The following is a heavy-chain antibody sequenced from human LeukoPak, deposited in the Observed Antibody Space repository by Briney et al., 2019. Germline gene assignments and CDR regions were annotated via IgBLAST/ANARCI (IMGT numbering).Heavy chain of an antibody. CDR2: INHSGST. Sequence: SETLSLTCAVYGGSFNGYYWNWIRQSPGTGLEWIGEINHSGSTNYNPSLKSRVTISVDTSKNQFSLKLSSVTAADTAVYYCARRFDSSGYAFDIWGQGTMVTVSS. CDR1: GGSFNGYY. J-gene: IGHJ3*02. V-gene: IGHV4-34*01. D-gene: IGHD3-22*01. CDR3: ARRFDSSGYAFDI.